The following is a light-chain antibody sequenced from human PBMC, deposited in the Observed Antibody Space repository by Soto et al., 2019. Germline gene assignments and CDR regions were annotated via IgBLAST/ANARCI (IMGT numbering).Light chain of an antibody. CDR3: QQYNNWPRT. Sequence: IRMTQSPSSLSASVGDRVTITYRASQSISSWLAWYQQKPGKAPNLLIYKASTLESGVPSRFGGSGSGTEFTLTISSLQPEDFAVYYCQQYNNWPRTFGQGTKVDI. CDR1: QSISSW. V-gene: IGKV1-5*03. J-gene: IGKJ1*01. CDR2: KAS.